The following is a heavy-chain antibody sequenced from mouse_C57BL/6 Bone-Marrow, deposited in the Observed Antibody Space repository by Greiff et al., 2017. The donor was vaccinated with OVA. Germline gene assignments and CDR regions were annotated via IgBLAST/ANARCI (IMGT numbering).Heavy chain of an antibody. J-gene: IGHJ3*01. V-gene: IGHV2-9-1*01. Sequence: VQLQQSGPGLVAPSQSLSITCTVSGFSLTSYAISWVRQPPGKGLEWIGGIWTGGGTNYNSAIKYRLSISKENSKSKAFLKMNSRQTDDTARYYCARFYGGTAWFAYWGQGTLVTVSA. D-gene: IGHD1-1*01. CDR1: GFSLTSYA. CDR3: ARFYGGTAWFAY. CDR2: IWTGGGT.